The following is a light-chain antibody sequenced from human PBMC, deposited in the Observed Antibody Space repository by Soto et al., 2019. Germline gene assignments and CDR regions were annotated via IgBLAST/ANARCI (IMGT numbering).Light chain of an antibody. CDR3: QQRSNWPPVIT. V-gene: IGKV3-11*01. CDR1: QSFSSY. Sequence: EIVLTQSPATLSLSPGERATXXCRASQSFSSYLAWYQQKPGQAPRLLIYDASKRATGIPARFSGRGSGTDFTLTISSLEPEDFAVYYCQQRSNWPPVITFGQGTRLEIK. J-gene: IGKJ5*01. CDR2: DAS.